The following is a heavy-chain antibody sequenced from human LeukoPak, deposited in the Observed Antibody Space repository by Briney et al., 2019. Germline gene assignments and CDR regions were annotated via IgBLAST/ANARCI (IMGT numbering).Heavy chain of an antibody. J-gene: IGHJ6*04. D-gene: IGHD3-10*01. Sequence: PGRSLRLSCAASGYTFSSYAMHWGRQAPGRGLEWGAVISYDGSNTYYADSVKGRFTISRDNSKNTLYLQMNSLRAEDTAVYYCAREMVRGVIIYYYYGMDVWGKGTTVTVSS. CDR3: AREMVRGVIIYYYYGMDV. CDR1: GYTFSSYA. CDR2: ISYDGSNT. V-gene: IGHV3-30*04.